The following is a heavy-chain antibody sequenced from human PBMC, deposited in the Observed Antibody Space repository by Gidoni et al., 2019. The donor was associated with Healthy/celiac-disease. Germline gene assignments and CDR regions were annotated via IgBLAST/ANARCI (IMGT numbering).Heavy chain of an antibody. D-gene: IGHD1-1*01. CDR3: ARDRDWIYDD. J-gene: IGHJ4*02. CDR2: ISYDGSNK. Sequence: VQLVESGGGVVQPGRSLSLSCADSGFTFSSYAMHWFRQAPGKGLEWVAVISYDGSNKYYADSVKGRFTISRDNSKNTLYLQMNSLRAEDTAVDYCARDRDWIYDDWGQGTLVTVSS. CDR1: GFTFSSYA. V-gene: IGHV3-30-3*01.